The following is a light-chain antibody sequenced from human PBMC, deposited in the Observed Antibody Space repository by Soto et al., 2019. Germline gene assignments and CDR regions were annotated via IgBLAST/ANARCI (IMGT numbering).Light chain of an antibody. V-gene: IGLV2-23*01. Sequence: QAVVTQPASVSGSPGQSITISCTGTSSDVGSYNLVSWYQQHPGKAPKLMIYEGSKRPSGVSNRFSGSKSGNTASLTISGLQAEDEADYYCSSYAGSSIVVFGGGTKLTVL. CDR1: SSDVGSYNL. CDR2: EGS. CDR3: SSYAGSSIVV. J-gene: IGLJ2*01.